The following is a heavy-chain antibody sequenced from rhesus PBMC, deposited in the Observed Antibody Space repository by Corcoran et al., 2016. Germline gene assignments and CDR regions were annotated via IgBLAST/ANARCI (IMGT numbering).Heavy chain of an antibody. D-gene: IGHD2-21*01. CDR3: ARFCTGSGCYAALDY. V-gene: IGHV4-147*01. CDR2: ICGSSGTP. CDR1: GGPISSNY. J-gene: IGHJ4*01. Sequence: QAQLQESGPGLVKPSETLSLTCAVSGGPISSNYWRSIRHPPGKGLEWIGRICGSSGTPAYDPALRRRVTCSTGTSKNQSSLKLRAVSAAAKAVYYCARFCTGSGCYAALDYLGQGVLVTVSS.